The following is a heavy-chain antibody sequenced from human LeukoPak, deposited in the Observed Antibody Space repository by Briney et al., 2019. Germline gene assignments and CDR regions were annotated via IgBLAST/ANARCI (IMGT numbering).Heavy chain of an antibody. CDR3: AREFCSSTSCYTHTLDS. CDR2: ISYDGSNK. D-gene: IGHD2-2*02. J-gene: IGHJ4*02. V-gene: IGHV3-30-3*01. CDR1: GFTFSSYA. Sequence: GGSLRLSCAASGFTFSSYAMHWVRQAPGKGLEWVAVISYDGSNKYYADSVKGRFTISRDNSKNTLYLQMNSLRAEDTAVYYCAREFCSSTSCYTHTLDSWGQGTLVTVSS.